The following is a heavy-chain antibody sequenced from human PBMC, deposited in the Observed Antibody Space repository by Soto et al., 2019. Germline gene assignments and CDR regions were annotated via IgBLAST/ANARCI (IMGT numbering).Heavy chain of an antibody. CDR1: GYTFTSYD. CDR2: MSPNSGNT. Sequence: QVQLVQSGAEVKKPGASVKVSCKASGYTFTSYDINWVRQATGQEPEWMGWMSPNSGNTGYAQKFQGRVTMTRTTSTSTAYMELSSLRSDDTAVYYCARGPPNWGFDYWGQGTLVTVSS. J-gene: IGHJ4*02. V-gene: IGHV1-8*01. CDR3: ARGPPNWGFDY. D-gene: IGHD7-27*01.